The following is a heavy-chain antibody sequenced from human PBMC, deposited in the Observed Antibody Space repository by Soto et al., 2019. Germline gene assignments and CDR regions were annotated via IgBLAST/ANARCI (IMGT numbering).Heavy chain of an antibody. CDR3: AIPDGEVPAAMRGPNYYYYGMDV. CDR1: GGSISSSNYY. Sequence: SETLSLTCTVSGGSISSSNYYWGWIRQPPGKGLEWIGSIYYSGSTYYNPSLNSRVTISVDTSKNQFSLKLSSVTAADTAVYYCAIPDGEVPAAMRGPNYYYYGMDVWGQGTTVT. CDR2: IYYSGST. V-gene: IGHV4-39*01. J-gene: IGHJ6*02. D-gene: IGHD2-2*01.